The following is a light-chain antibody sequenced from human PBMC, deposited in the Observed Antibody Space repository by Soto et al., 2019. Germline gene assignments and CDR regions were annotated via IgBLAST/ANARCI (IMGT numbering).Light chain of an antibody. CDR3: ATWDDRQSGRV. V-gene: IGLV1-47*02. CDR2: NND. CDR1: TANIGKNF. J-gene: IGLJ1*01. Sequence: QSVLTQPPSASGTPGQRVTVSCSGNTANIGKNFVYWYQQLPGTAPKLLIYNNDRRPSGGPDRFSGSKSGTSASLAISGLRSEDEADYYCATWDDRQSGRVFGTGTKLTVL.